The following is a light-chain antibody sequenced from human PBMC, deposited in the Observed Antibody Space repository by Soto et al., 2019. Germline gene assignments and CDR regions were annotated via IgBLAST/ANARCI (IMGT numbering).Light chain of an antibody. J-gene: IGLJ1*01. V-gene: IGLV2-8*01. CDR3: SSYAGSNILYV. Sequence: QSALTQPPSASGSPGQSVTISCTGTSSDVGGYNYVSWYQQHPGKAPKLIIYEVSKRPSGVPDRFPGSKSGNTASLTVSGLQAEDEADYYCSSYAGSNILYVFGTGTKVTVL. CDR2: EVS. CDR1: SSDVGGYNY.